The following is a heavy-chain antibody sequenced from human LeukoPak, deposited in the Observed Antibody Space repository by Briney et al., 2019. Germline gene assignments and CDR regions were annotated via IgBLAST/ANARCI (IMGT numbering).Heavy chain of an antibody. D-gene: IGHD2-2*01. CDR1: GGSISSYY. V-gene: IGHV4-59*08. J-gene: IGHJ6*03. CDR2: IYYSGST. CDR3: ARHRCSSASCYVSYYYYYYMDV. Sequence: SETLSLTCTVSGGSISSYYWSWLRQPPGKGLEWIGYIYYSGSTNYNPSLKSRVTISVDTSKNQFSLKLSSVTAADTAVYYCARHRCSSASCYVSYYYYYYMDVWGKGTTVTVSS.